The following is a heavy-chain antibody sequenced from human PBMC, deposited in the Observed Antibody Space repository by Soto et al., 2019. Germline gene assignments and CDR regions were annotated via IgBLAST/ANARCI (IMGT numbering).Heavy chain of an antibody. D-gene: IGHD6-6*01. J-gene: IGHJ4*02. Sequence: GGSLRLSCAASGFSFSYYGLHWVRQAPGKGLEWLALITHDGYNRYYADSVKGRFTISRDNSKNTIFLQMNSLKSEDTAVYYWAKGGSFDIWGQGTPVTVSS. V-gene: IGHV3-30*18. CDR3: AKGGSFDI. CDR1: GFSFSYYG. CDR2: ITHDGYNR.